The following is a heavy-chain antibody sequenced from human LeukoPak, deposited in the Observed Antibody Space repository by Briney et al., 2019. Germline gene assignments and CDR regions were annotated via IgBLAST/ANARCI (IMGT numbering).Heavy chain of an antibody. Sequence: GSLRLSCAASGFTFSSYAMSWVRQAPGKGLEWVSVISGSGGSTYYADSVKGRFTISRDNSKDTLYLQMNSLRAEDTAVYYCAKDQDLTMVRGIPAPHYFDYWGQGSLVTVSS. CDR3: AKDQDLTMVRGIPAPHYFDY. V-gene: IGHV3-23*01. CDR1: GFTFSSYA. D-gene: IGHD3-10*01. CDR2: ISGSGGST. J-gene: IGHJ4*02.